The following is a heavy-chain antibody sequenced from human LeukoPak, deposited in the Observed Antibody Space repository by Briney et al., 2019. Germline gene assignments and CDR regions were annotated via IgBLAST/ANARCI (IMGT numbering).Heavy chain of an antibody. CDR2: IYYSGST. Sequence: SETLSLTCTVSGGSISSYYWSWVRQPPGKGLEWIGYIYYSGSTNYNPSLKSRVTISVDTSKDQFSLKLSSVTAADTAVYYCARGPIWTAAAVRGNYYYMDAWGKGTTVTVSS. CDR3: ARGPIWTAAAVRGNYYYMDA. V-gene: IGHV4-59*01. D-gene: IGHD6-13*01. CDR1: GGSISSYY. J-gene: IGHJ6*03.